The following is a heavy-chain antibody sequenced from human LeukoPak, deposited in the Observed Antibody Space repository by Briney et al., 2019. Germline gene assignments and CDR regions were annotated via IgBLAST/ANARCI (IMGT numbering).Heavy chain of an antibody. CDR3: VRGGSSTSFDP. V-gene: IGHV3-21*01. J-gene: IGHJ5*02. D-gene: IGHD3-16*01. Sequence: GGSLRLSCAAPGLITDDYAIHWVRQAPGKGLEWVSSISPSSAYIYYADSVRGRFTISRDNAKNSLYLQMNSLRADDTAVYYCVRGGSSTSFDPWGQGTLVTVSS. CDR1: GLITDDYA. CDR2: ISPSSAYI.